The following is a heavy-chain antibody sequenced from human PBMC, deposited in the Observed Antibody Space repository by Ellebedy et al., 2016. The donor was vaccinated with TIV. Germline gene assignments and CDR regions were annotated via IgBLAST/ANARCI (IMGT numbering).Heavy chain of an antibody. CDR2: ISSTSTYI. D-gene: IGHD3-16*01. CDR1: GFTFSSST. V-gene: IGHV3-21*04. J-gene: IGHJ6*02. Sequence: GESLKISCAASGFTFSSSTMNWVRQAPGKGLASVSSISSTSTYIYYADSLRGRFTISRDNARNSLYLQINNLRADDTAVYYCAKDVGSDVSGGGFALDVWGQGTTVTVSS. CDR3: AKDVGSDVSGGGFALDV.